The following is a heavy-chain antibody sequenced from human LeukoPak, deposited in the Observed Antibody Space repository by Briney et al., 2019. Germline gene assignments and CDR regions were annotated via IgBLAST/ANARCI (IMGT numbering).Heavy chain of an antibody. Sequence: ASVKVSCKASGYTFTGYYMHWVRQAPGQGLEWMGWINPNSGGTNYAQKFQGRVTMTRDTSISTAYMELSRLRSDDTAVYYCARKVEEIQLWVISKTKGGDYYMDVWGKGTTVTISS. V-gene: IGHV1-2*02. CDR3: ARKVEEIQLWVISKTKGGDYYMDV. J-gene: IGHJ6*03. CDR2: INPNSGGT. D-gene: IGHD5-18*01. CDR1: GYTFTGYY.